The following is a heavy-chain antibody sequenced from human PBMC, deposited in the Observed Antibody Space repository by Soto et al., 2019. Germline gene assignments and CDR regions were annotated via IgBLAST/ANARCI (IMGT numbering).Heavy chain of an antibody. CDR2: ISGSGGST. Sequence: GGSLRLSCAASGFTFNTYTMHWVRQAPGKGLEWVSAISGSGGSTYYADSVKGRFTISRDNSKNTLYLQMNSLRAEDTAVYYCAKSFGYSSGPAEYFQHWGQGTLVTVSS. D-gene: IGHD6-19*01. V-gene: IGHV3-23*01. CDR3: AKSFGYSSGPAEYFQH. J-gene: IGHJ1*01. CDR1: GFTFNTYT.